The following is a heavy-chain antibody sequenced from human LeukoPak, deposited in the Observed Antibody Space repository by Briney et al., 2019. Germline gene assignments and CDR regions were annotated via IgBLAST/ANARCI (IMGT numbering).Heavy chain of an antibody. Sequence: GGSLRLSCAASGFTFSSYGMSWVRQAPGKGLEWVSAISGSGGSTYYADSVKGRFTISRDNSKNTLYLQMNSLRAEDTAVYYCAKPDTMIVVVITNFDYWGQGTLVTVSS. V-gene: IGHV3-23*01. CDR3: AKPDTMIVVVITNFDY. CDR2: ISGSGGST. D-gene: IGHD3-22*01. J-gene: IGHJ4*02. CDR1: GFTFSSYG.